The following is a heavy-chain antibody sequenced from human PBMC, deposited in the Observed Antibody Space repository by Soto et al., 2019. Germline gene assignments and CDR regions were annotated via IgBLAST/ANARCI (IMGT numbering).Heavy chain of an antibody. CDR3: AREWVRSYYYGVNV. CDR1: GFIFSDYA. J-gene: IGHJ6*02. D-gene: IGHD3-10*01. Sequence: QVQLVDSGGGVVQPERSLRLSCRASGFIFSDYAIHWVRQAPGRGLEWVAVLIDDGYFQYYADSVKGRCTISSDKSNNAAYPHMGRLRADDTAVYYCAREWVRSYYYGVNVWGQGTTVSVSS. CDR2: LIDDGYFQ. V-gene: IGHV3-30-3*01.